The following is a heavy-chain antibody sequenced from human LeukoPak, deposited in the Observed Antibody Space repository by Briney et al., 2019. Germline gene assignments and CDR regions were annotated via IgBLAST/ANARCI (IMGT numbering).Heavy chain of an antibody. CDR2: VTHSGST. Sequence: PSETLSVTCAVSGGSFSGYHWSWIRQSPDKGLEYIGEVTHSGSTDYNPSLKSRVTISVDTSKKEFSLRLKSVTAADTAVYYCARGVNYYGSGSFMYYYYYMDVWGKGTTVTVSS. V-gene: IGHV4-34*01. CDR1: GGSFSGYH. J-gene: IGHJ6*03. CDR3: ARGVNYYGSGSFMYYYYYMDV. D-gene: IGHD3-10*01.